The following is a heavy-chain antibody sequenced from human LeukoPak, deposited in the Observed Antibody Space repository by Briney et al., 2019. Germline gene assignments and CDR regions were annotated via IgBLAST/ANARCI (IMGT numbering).Heavy chain of an antibody. CDR3: ARDPYSGTYGDTYYYYMDV. CDR1: GFTFSSYE. Sequence: PGGSLRLSCAASGFTFSSYEMNWVRQAPGKGLEWVSYISSSGSTIYYADSVKGRFTISRDNAKNSLYLQMNSLRGEDTAVYYCARDPYSGTYGDTYYYYMDVWGKGTTVTISS. CDR2: ISSSGSTI. J-gene: IGHJ6*03. V-gene: IGHV3-48*03. D-gene: IGHD1-26*01.